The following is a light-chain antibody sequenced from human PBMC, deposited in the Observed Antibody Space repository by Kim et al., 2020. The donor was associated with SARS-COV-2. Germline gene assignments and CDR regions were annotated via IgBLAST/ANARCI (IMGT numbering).Light chain of an antibody. Sequence: KTVTITSPGRSGSIANSYLQCYQQRPASAPTTMLYEDNHSPSGFPQRFSGSIDSSSNSASRTIDGVKNEDEADYYCQSYDGSHWVFGGGTQLTVL. CDR2: EDN. V-gene: IGLV6-57*02. CDR3: QSYDGSHWV. J-gene: IGLJ3*02. CDR1: SGSIANSY.